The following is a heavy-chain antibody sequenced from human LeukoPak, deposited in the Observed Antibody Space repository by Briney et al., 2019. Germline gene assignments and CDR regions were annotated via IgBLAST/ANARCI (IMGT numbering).Heavy chain of an antibody. J-gene: IGHJ5*02. D-gene: IGHD6-19*01. CDR3: AREGQWLPDWFDP. Sequence: SETLSLTCTVSGGSISGYYWSWIRQPPGQGLEWIGYIHYSGSTNYNPSLKGRVTISLDMSKNQFSLKLNSMTAADTAVYYCAREGQWLPDWFDPWGQGTLVTVYS. CDR2: IHYSGST. V-gene: IGHV4-59*01. CDR1: GGSISGYY.